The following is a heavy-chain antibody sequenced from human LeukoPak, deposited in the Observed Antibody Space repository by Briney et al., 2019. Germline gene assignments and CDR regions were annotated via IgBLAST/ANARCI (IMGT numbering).Heavy chain of an antibody. V-gene: IGHV3-7*04. D-gene: IGHD3-9*01. CDR3: AKDGRYYGILRDYYYMDV. Sequence: GGPLRLSCAASGFTFSSYWMSWVRQVPGKGLEWVANINQDGSEKYYVDSVKGRFTISRDNSKNTLYLQMNSLRAEDTAVYYCAKDGRYYGILRDYYYMDVWGKGTTVTISS. J-gene: IGHJ6*03. CDR1: GFTFSSYW. CDR2: INQDGSEK.